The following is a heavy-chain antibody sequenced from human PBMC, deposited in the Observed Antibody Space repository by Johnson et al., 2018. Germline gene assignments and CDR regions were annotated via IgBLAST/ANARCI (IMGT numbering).Heavy chain of an antibody. CDR1: GFNFSNYW. CDR3: AIRPQGGYSSSWPALGGFDI. Sequence: VRLVQSGGGLVQPGGSPRLSCAASGFNFSNYWMNWIRQAPGKGLAWVAAMKEDGREKFYMDSVKGRFTISRDTTKNSLDLQMQCLRAEDAAAYFGAIRPQGGYSSSWPALGGFDIWGQGTTVTVSS. V-gene: IGHV3-7*01. CDR2: MKEDGREK. D-gene: IGHD6-13*01. J-gene: IGHJ3*02.